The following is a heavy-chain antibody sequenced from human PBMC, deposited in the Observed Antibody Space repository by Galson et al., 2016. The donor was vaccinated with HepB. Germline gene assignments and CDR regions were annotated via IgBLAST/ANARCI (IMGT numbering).Heavy chain of an antibody. CDR1: GGSISSGTNY. D-gene: IGHD1-7*01. CDR3: ARVPRTYYYMDV. CDR2: IYYTGST. V-gene: IGHV4-30-4*08. Sequence: LSLTCSVSGGSISSGTNYWSWIRQHPGKGLEWIGYIYYTGSTYYNPSLKSRVTISVDTSKNQFSLKLSSVTAADTAVYYCARVPRTYYYMDVWGKGTTVTVSS. J-gene: IGHJ6*03.